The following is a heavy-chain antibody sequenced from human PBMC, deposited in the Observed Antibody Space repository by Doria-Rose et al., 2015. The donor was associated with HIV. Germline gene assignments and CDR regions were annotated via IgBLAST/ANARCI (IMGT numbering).Heavy chain of an antibody. V-gene: IGHV4-59*01. Sequence: QVQLQGSGPGLVKPSETLSLTCSVSGGSISHYYWSWIRQPPGKGLEYIGDIFHTGSTIYSPSLKSRVSISIDTSKNKFSLRLSSVTAADTAVYYCARVLSGTYDYWGQGTLVTVSS. CDR2: IFHTGST. J-gene: IGHJ4*02. CDR1: GGSISHYY. CDR3: ARVLSGTYDY. D-gene: IGHD1-26*01.